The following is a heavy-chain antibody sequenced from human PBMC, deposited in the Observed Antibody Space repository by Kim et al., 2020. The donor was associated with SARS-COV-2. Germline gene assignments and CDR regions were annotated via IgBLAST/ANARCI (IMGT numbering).Heavy chain of an antibody. CDR3: TTEHGDLTTDACDI. J-gene: IGHJ3*02. D-gene: IGHD4-17*01. Sequence: AATVKGRFTISRDDSKNTLYLQMNSLKTEDTAVYYCTTEHGDLTTDACDIWGQGTMVTVSS. V-gene: IGHV3-15*01.